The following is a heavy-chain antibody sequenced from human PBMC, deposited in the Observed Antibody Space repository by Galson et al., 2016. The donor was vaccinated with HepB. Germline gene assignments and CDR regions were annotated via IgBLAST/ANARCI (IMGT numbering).Heavy chain of an antibody. D-gene: IGHD1-1*01. CDR2: IKQDGSEK. J-gene: IGHJ4*02. CDR1: GFTFNSYW. V-gene: IGHV3-7*05. CDR3: ACPTGGNWTDY. Sequence: SLRLSCAASGFTFNSYWMVWVRQAPGKGLEWVANIKQDGSEKYYVDSVKGRFTISRDNAKNSLYLQMNSLRVEDTAVYYCACPTGGNWTDYWGQGTLVTVSS.